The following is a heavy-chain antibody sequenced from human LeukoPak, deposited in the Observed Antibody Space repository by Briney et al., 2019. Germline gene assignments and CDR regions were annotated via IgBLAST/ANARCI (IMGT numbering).Heavy chain of an antibody. J-gene: IGHJ4*02. V-gene: IGHV1-2*02. CDR2: INPNSGGT. CDR1: GYTFTGYY. Sequence: GASVKVSRKASGYTFTGYYMHWVRQAPGQGLEWMGWINPNSGGTNYARKFQGRVTMTRDTSISTAYMELSRLRSDDTAVYYCARARGDHYDFWSGYYNVGFDYWGQGTLVTVSS. CDR3: ARARGDHYDFWSGYYNVGFDY. D-gene: IGHD3-3*01.